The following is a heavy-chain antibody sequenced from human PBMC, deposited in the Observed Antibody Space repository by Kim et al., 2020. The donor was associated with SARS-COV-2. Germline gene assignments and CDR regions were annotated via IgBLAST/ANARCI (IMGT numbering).Heavy chain of an antibody. CDR2: IIPIFGTA. V-gene: IGHV1-69*13. D-gene: IGHD2-15*01. Sequence: SVKVSCKASGGTFSSYAISWVRQAPGQGLEWMGGIIPIFGTANYAQKFQGRVTITADESTSTAYMELSSLRSEDTAVYYCARDRKILSDYYGMDVWGQGTTVTVSS. J-gene: IGHJ6*02. CDR3: ARDRKILSDYYGMDV. CDR1: GGTFSSYA.